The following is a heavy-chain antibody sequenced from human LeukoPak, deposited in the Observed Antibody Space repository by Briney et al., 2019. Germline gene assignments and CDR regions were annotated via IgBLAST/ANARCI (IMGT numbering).Heavy chain of an antibody. D-gene: IGHD3-16*01. V-gene: IGHV4-34*01. Sequence: SETRSLTCAVYGGSFSGYYWTYIRQPPGKGLECIGEINHSGSTNYNPSLKSRVTISVDTSKNQLSLKLTSATAADTSVYYCARHYGPWGQGTLVTVSS. CDR3: ARHYGP. CDR2: INHSGST. CDR1: GGSFSGYY. J-gene: IGHJ5*02.